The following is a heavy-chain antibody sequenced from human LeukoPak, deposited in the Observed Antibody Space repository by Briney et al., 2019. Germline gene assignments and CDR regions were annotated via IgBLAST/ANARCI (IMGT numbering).Heavy chain of an antibody. D-gene: IGHD3-10*01. CDR1: GFTFSSYA. V-gene: IGHV3-23*01. CDR3: ARDFESETGDH. J-gene: IGHJ4*02. CDR2: ISGSGSTT. Sequence: GGSLRLSCAASGFTFSSYATSWVRQAPGKGLEWVSTISGSGSTTYYADSVKGRFTISRDNSKNTLYLQMNSLRAEDTAVYYCARDFESETGDHWGQGTLVTVSS.